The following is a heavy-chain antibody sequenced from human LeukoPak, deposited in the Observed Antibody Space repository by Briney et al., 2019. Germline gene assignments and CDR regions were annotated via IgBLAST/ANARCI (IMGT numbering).Heavy chain of an antibody. V-gene: IGHV1-69*13. CDR3: ARDRPLYDSSGYSRFDY. J-gene: IGHJ4*02. Sequence: GASVKVSCKASGGTFISYAISWVRQAPGQGLEWMGGIIPIFGTANYAQKFQGRVTITADESTSTAYMELSSLRSEDTAVYYCARDRPLYDSSGYSRFDYWGQGTLVTVSS. CDR2: IIPIFGTA. CDR1: GGTFISYA. D-gene: IGHD3-22*01.